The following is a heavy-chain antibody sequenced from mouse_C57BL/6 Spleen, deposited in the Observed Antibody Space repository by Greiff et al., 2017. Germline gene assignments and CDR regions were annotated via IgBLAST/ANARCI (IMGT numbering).Heavy chain of an antibody. Sequence: SGAELVRPGASVTLSCKASGYTFTDYEMHWVKQTPVHGLEWIGAIDPETGGTAYNQKLKGKGRLTADKSSSTSYIELRDLTSEDSAVYDCTREGYNWDGYFDVWGTGPTVTVSA. D-gene: IGHD4-1*01. V-gene: IGHV1-15*01. J-gene: IGHJ1*03. CDR3: TREGYNWDGYFDV. CDR2: IDPETGGT. CDR1: GYTFTDYE.